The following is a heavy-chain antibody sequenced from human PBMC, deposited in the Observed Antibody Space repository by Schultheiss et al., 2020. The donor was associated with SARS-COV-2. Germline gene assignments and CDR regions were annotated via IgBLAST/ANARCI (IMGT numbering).Heavy chain of an antibody. J-gene: IGHJ4*02. D-gene: IGHD3-22*01. CDR3: ARRDYDSSGYFDY. Sequence: SETLSLTCAVYGGSFSGYYWSWIRQPPGKGLEWIGYIYYSGSTNYNPSLKSRVTISVDTSKNQFSLKLSSVTAADTAVYYCARRDYDSSGYFDYWGQGTLVTVSS. CDR2: IYYSGST. CDR1: GGSFSGYY. V-gene: IGHV4-59*08.